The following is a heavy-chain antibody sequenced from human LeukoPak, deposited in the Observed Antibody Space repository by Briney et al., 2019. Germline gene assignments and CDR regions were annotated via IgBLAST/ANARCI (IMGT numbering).Heavy chain of an antibody. Sequence: PSETLSLTCAVYGGSFSGYYWSWIRQPAGKGLEWIGHFYTSGSTNYNPSLKSRVTMSLDTSKNQFSLNLSSVTAADTAVYYCARGPTTMTRAFDYWGQGTLVTVSS. CDR1: GGSFSGYY. D-gene: IGHD4-17*01. J-gene: IGHJ4*02. CDR2: FYTSGST. V-gene: IGHV4-59*10. CDR3: ARGPTTMTRAFDY.